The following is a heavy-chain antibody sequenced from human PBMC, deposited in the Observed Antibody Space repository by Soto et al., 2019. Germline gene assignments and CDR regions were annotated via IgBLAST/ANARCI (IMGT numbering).Heavy chain of an antibody. Sequence: QVQLVESGGGVVQPGKSLRLSCAASGFTFSSYALHCVRQAPGKGLEWVAVMSYDGSNEYADSVKGRFTISRDNFKNTLYLQMSSLRTDDTAVYYCARDPTSPEYRYSGRFRDNTFDSWGQGTLVTVSS. CDR2: MSYDGSNE. J-gene: IGHJ5*01. CDR1: GFTFSSYA. V-gene: IGHV3-30-3*01. D-gene: IGHD1-26*01. CDR3: ARDPTSPEYRYSGRFRDNTFDS.